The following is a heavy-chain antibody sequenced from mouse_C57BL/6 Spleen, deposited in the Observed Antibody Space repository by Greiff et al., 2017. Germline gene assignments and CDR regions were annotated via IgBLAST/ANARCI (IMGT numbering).Heavy chain of an antibody. J-gene: IGHJ3*01. CDR3: ASPGSSGYGGFAY. CDR1: GYTFTSYG. V-gene: IGHV1-81*01. CDR2: IYPRSGNT. D-gene: IGHD3-2*02. Sequence: QVQLQQSGAELARPGASVKLSCKASGYTFTSYGISWVKQRTGQGLEWIGEIYPRSGNTYYNEKFKGTAPLTAEKSSSTAYMELRSLTSEDSAVYFWASPGSSGYGGFAYWGQGTLVTVSA.